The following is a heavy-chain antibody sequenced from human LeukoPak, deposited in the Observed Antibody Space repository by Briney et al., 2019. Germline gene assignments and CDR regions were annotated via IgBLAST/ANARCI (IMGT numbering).Heavy chain of an antibody. CDR1: GFTFSSYS. CDR2: ISSSSSYI. Sequence: PGGALRLSCAASGFTFSSYSMNWVRQAPGKGLEWVSSISSSSSYIYYADSVKGRFTISRDNSKNSLYLQMNSLRAEDTAVYYCAKDRVGGSYYEYYMDVWGKGTTVTVSS. V-gene: IGHV3-21*01. CDR3: AKDRVGGSYYEYYMDV. J-gene: IGHJ6*03. D-gene: IGHD1-26*01.